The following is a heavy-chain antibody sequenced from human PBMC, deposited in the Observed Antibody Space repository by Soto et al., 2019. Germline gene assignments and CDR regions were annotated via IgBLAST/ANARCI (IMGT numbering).Heavy chain of an antibody. Sequence: QVQLVQYGAEVKKPGVSVKVSCKASGYTFTSYDINWVRQATGQGLEWMGWMNPNSGNTGYAQKFKGRVTMTRNTSISTAYMELSSLRSEDTAVYYCARERTGTTSMDVWGQGTTVTVSS. CDR3: ARERTGTTSMDV. CDR1: GYTFTSYD. J-gene: IGHJ6*02. V-gene: IGHV1-8*01. CDR2: MNPNSGNT. D-gene: IGHD1-1*01.